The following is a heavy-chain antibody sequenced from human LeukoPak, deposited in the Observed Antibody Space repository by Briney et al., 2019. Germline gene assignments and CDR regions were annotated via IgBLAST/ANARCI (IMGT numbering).Heavy chain of an antibody. CDR1: GGSISSGGYS. D-gene: IGHD6-13*01. CDR2: IYHSGST. J-gene: IGHJ4*02. CDR3: AREGRAAAGYYFDY. Sequence: SETLSLTCAVSGGSISSGGYSWGWIRQPPGKGLEWIGYIYHSGSTYYNPSLKSRVTISVDRSKNQFSLKLSSVTAADTAVYYCAREGRAAAGYYFDYWGQGTLVTVPS. V-gene: IGHV4-30-2*01.